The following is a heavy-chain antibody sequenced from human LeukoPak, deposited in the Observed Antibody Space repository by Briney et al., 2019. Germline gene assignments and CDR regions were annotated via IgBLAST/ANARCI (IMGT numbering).Heavy chain of an antibody. CDR3: AKEGGFQLPFDS. J-gene: IGHJ4*02. CDR1: GFTFSSYA. V-gene: IGHV3-23*01. D-gene: IGHD2-2*01. CDR2: ISGSGGST. Sequence: GGSLRLSCAASGFTFSSYAMSWVSQAPGKGREWVSAISGSGGSTYYPASVKGRFTISRDNSKNTLYLQMNSLRAEDTAVYYCAKEGGFQLPFDSWGQGTLVTVSS.